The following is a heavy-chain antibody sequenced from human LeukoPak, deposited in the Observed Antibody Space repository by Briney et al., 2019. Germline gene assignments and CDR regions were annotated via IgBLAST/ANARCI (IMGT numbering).Heavy chain of an antibody. CDR3: VGEQGSYDFSSFFYVAHGMDV. J-gene: IGHJ6*02. CDR1: GGSIGTFY. Sequence: PSETLSLTCTVSGGSIGTFYWSWIRRPPGKGLEWIGYIYYTGSTNYNPSLKSRVTISVDTSKNQVSLRLTSVTAADTAVYYCVGEQGSYDFSSFFYVAHGMDVWGQGTTVIVSS. D-gene: IGHD3-3*01. V-gene: IGHV4-59*01. CDR2: IYYTGST.